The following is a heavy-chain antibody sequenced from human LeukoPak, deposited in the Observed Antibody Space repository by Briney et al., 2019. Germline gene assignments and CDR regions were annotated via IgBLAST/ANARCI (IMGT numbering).Heavy chain of an antibody. J-gene: IGHJ5*01. CDR1: GGSISDFY. D-gene: IGHD3-3*01. CDR3: ARGRNLEWFDY. CDR2: IYSSGNT. V-gene: IGHV4-4*07. Sequence: PSETLSLTCSVSGGSISDFYWSWIRQPAGKGLEWIGRIYSSGNTNYNPSLKSRVTMSLDASKNQFSLKVSSVTAADTAVYYCARGRNLEWFDYWGQGTLVTVSS.